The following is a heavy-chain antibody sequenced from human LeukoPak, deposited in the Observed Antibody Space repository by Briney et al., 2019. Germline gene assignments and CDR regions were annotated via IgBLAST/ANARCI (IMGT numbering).Heavy chain of an antibody. CDR3: AREGYQLLVDYYYMDV. CDR1: GASTSSGDYY. Sequence: PSETLSLTCTVSGASTSSGDYYWSWLRHPPWKGLEWIGYIYYSGSTYYNPSLKSRVTISVDTSKNQFSLKLSSVTAADTAVYYCAREGYQLLVDYYYMDVWGKGTTVTVSS. D-gene: IGHD2-2*01. V-gene: IGHV4-30-4*08. CDR2: IYYSGST. J-gene: IGHJ6*03.